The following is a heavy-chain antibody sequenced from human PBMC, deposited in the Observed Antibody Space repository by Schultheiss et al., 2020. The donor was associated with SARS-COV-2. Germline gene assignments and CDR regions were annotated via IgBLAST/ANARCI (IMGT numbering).Heavy chain of an antibody. V-gene: IGHV3-13*05. D-gene: IGHD6-19*01. CDR2: IGTAGDP. CDR1: GFTFSSYD. Sequence: GGSLRLSCAASGFTFSSYDMHWVRQATGKGLEWVSAIGTAGDPYYPGSVKGRFTISRENAKNSLYLQMNSLRAGDTAVYYCALVLRYSSGWDEPGYMDVWGKGTTVTVSS. CDR3: ALVLRYSSGWDEPGYMDV. J-gene: IGHJ6*03.